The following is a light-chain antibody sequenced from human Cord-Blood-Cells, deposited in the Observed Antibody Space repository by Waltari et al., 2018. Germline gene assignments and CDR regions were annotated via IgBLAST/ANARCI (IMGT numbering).Light chain of an antibody. CDR2: DVS. CDR1: SSDVGGYHY. CDR3: SSYTSSSTVV. J-gene: IGLJ2*01. Sequence: QSALTQPASVSGSPGQSITISCTGTSSDVGGYHYVSWYQQHPGKAPKLMIYDVSNRPSGVSNRFSGSKSGNPASLTISGLQAEDEADYYCSSYTSSSTVVFGGGTKLTVL. V-gene: IGLV2-14*01.